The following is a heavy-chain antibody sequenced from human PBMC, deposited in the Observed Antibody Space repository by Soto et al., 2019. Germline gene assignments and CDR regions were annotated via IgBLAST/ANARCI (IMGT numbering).Heavy chain of an antibody. CDR3: ARVATAAGKPQILYYYYGMDV. D-gene: IGHD6-13*01. CDR2: INPYNGNT. CDR1: GYTFTNYG. Sequence: ASVKVSCKASGYTFTNYGISWVRQAPGQGLERMGWINPYNGNTNYAQKLQGRVTMTTDTSTSTAYMELRSLRSDDTAVYYCARVATAAGKPQILYYYYGMDVLGQGTTVTVSS. J-gene: IGHJ6*02. V-gene: IGHV1-18*01.